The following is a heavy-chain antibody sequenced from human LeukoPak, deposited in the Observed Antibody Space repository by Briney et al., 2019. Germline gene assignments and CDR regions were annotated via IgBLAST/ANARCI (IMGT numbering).Heavy chain of an antibody. V-gene: IGHV3-53*01. CDR2: IYSGGST. Sequence: GGSLRLSCAASGFTVSSNYMSWVRQAPGKGLEWVSVIYSGGSTYYADSVKGRFTISRDNSKNTLYLQMNSLRAEDTAVYYCAREGYDSSGYDYWGQGTLVTVSS. J-gene: IGHJ4*02. CDR1: GFTVSSNY. CDR3: AREGYDSSGYDY. D-gene: IGHD3-22*01.